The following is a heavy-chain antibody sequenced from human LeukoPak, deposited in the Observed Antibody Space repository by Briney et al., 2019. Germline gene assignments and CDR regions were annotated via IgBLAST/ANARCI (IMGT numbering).Heavy chain of an antibody. CDR3: ATGAERAFDI. J-gene: IGHJ3*02. Sequence: GAAVKVSCKVSGYTLTELSLHWVRQAPGKGLEWMGGFDPEDGETIYAQKFQGRVTMTEDTSTDTAYMELSSLRSEDTAVYYCATGAERAFDIWGQGTMVTVSS. CDR2: FDPEDGET. CDR1: GYTLTELS. V-gene: IGHV1-24*01.